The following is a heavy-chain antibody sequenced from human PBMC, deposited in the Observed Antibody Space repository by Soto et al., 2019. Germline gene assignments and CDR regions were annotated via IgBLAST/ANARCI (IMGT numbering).Heavy chain of an antibody. D-gene: IGHD1-26*01. CDR1: GGPISSSNW. V-gene: IGHV4-4*02. CDR3: ARDRGASGSYSFDP. J-gene: IGHJ5*02. CDR2: IYHSGST. Sequence: SETLSLTCAVSGGPISSSNWWSWVRQPPGKGLEWIGEIYHSGSTNYNPSLKSRVTISVDKSKNQFSLKLSSVTAADTAVYYCARDRGASGSYSFDPWGQGTLVTVSS.